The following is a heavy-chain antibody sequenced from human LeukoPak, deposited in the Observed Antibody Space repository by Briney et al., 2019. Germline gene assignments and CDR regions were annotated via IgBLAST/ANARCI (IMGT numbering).Heavy chain of an antibody. CDR3: ARGAIVATISGYYYYYMDV. CDR2: IYYSGST. J-gene: IGHJ6*03. CDR1: GGSISSYY. V-gene: IGHV4-59*01. D-gene: IGHD5-12*01. Sequence: PSETLSLTCTVSGGSISSYYWSWIRQPPGKGLEWIGYIYYSGSTNYNPSLKGRVTISVDTSKNQFSLKLSSVTAADTAVYYCARGAIVATISGYYYYYMDVWGKGTTVTVSS.